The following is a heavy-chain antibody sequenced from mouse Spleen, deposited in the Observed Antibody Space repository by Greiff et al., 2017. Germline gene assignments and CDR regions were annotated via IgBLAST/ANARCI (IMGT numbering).Heavy chain of an antibody. D-gene: IGHD1-1*01. V-gene: IGHV1-22*01. CDR3: ATQADYYGSSYWYFDV. CDR2: INPNNGGT. CDR1: GYTFTDYN. J-gene: IGHJ1*01. Sequence: EVQLQQSGPELVKPGASVKMSCKASGYTFTDYNMHWVKQSHGKSLEWIGYINPNNGGTSYNQKFKGKATLTVNKSSSTAYMELRSLTSEDSAVYYCATQADYYGSSYWYFDVWGAGTTVTVSS.